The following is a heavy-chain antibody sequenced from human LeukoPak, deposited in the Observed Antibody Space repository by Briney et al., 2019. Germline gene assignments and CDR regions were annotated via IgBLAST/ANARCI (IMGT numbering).Heavy chain of an antibody. CDR3: ARDPLSGYDLASDY. J-gene: IGHJ4*02. CDR2: INPNSGGT. CDR1: GYTFTGYY. V-gene: IGHV1-2*02. Sequence: ASVKVSCKASGYTFTGYYMHWVRQAPGQGLEWMGWINPNSGGTNYAQKFQGRVTMTRDTSISTAYMELSRLRSDDTAVYYCARDPLSGYDLASDYWGQGTLVTVSS. D-gene: IGHD5-12*01.